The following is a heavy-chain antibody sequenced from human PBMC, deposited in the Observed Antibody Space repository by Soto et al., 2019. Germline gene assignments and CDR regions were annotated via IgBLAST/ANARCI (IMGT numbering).Heavy chain of an antibody. Sequence: WGSLRICWGATGCNFAVYAMSWVRVAQGKGLEWFSVVNTPGGNTYYADSVKGRFTISRDNSKNIVYLQMNSLRAEDTAVYYCARGAAAAGTDWFDAWGQGTPVTVSS. CDR1: GCNFAVYA. J-gene: IGHJ5*02. CDR2: VNTPGGNT. V-gene: IGHV3-23*01. CDR3: ARGAAAAGTDWFDA. D-gene: IGHD6-13*01.